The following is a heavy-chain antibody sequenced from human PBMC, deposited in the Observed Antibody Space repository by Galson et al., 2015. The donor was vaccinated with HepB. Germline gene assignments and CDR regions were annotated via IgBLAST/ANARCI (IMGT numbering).Heavy chain of an antibody. J-gene: IGHJ4*02. CDR3: AKDRLGVYYFDY. CDR1: GFTFSSYA. CDR2: ISRSAGST. V-gene: IGHV3-23*01. D-gene: IGHD3-3*01. Sequence: SLRLSCAASGFTFSSYAMSWVRQAPGKGLEWVSAISRSAGSTYYADSVKGRFTISRDNSKNTLYLQMNSLRAEDTAVYYCAKDRLGVYYFDYWGQGTLVTVSS.